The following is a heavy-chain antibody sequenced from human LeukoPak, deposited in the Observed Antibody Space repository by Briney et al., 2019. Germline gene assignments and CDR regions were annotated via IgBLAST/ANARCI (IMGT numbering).Heavy chain of an antibody. V-gene: IGHV4-59*01. Sequence: RSETLSLTCTVSGGSISSYYWSWIRQPPGKGLEWIGYIYYSGSTNYNPSLKSRVTISVDTSKNQFSLKLSSVTAADTAVYYCARDAGANAFDIWGQGTMVTVPS. J-gene: IGHJ3*02. CDR2: IYYSGST. CDR3: ARDAGANAFDI. CDR1: GGSISSYY. D-gene: IGHD1-26*01.